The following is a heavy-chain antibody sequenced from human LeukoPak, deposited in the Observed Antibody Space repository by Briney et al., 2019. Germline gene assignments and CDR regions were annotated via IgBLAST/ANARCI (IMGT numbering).Heavy chain of an antibody. CDR1: GYTFTGYY. Sequence: ASVKVSCKASGYTFTGYYMHWVRQAPGQGLEWMGWINPNSGGTNYAQKFQGRVTMTRDTSISTAYMELSKLRSDDTAVYYCARVLSIKDCSGGSCLAYYFDYWGQGTLVTVSS. D-gene: IGHD2-15*01. V-gene: IGHV1-2*02. CDR2: INPNSGGT. CDR3: ARVLSIKDCSGGSCLAYYFDY. J-gene: IGHJ4*02.